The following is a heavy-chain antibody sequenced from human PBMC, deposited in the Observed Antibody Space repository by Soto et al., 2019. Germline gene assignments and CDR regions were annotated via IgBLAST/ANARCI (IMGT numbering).Heavy chain of an antibody. V-gene: IGHV4-30-2*01. CDR3: ARVPDR. J-gene: IGHJ5*02. CDR1: GVSISSGGYS. CDR2: IYHSGST. Sequence: SEILSLTCAVSGVSISSGGYSWSWIRQPPGKGLEWIGYIYHSGSTYYNPSLKSRVTISVDRSKNQFSLKLSSVTAADTAVYYCARVPDRWGQGTLVTVSS. D-gene: IGHD2-2*01.